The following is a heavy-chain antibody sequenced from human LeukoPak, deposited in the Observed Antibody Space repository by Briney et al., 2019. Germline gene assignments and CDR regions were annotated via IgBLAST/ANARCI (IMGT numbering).Heavy chain of an antibody. CDR3: ARDRPPMVRGVIINWFDP. CDR1: GYTFTSYA. D-gene: IGHD3-10*01. CDR2: INAGNGNT. Sequence: AASVKVSCKASGYTFTSYAMHWVRQAPGQRLEWMGWINAGNGNTKYSQKFQGRVTITRDTSASTAYMELSSLRSEDTAVYYCARDRPPMVRGVIINWFDPWGQGTLVTVSS. J-gene: IGHJ5*02. V-gene: IGHV1-3*01.